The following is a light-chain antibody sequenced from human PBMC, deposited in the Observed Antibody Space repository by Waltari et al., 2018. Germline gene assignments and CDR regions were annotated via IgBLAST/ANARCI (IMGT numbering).Light chain of an antibody. Sequence: QSALTQPRSVSGSPGQSVTISCTGTRSDIGGHNDVSWYQQHPGKAPKVMIYDASKRPSGVPDRFSGSKSDSTASLTISGLQADDEADYYCCAYAGSYILLFGGGTKLTVL. CDR3: CAYAGSYILL. J-gene: IGLJ3*02. V-gene: IGLV2-11*01. CDR2: DAS. CDR1: RSDIGGHND.